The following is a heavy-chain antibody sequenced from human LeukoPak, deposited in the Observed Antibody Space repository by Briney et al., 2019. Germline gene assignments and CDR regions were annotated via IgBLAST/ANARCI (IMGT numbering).Heavy chain of an antibody. V-gene: IGHV4-4*07. J-gene: IGHJ4*02. CDR3: ARDRGSYPYYFDY. D-gene: IGHD1-26*01. CDR2: IYTSGST. Sequence: PSETLSLTCTVSGGSISSYYWSWLRQPAGKGLEWIGRIYTSGSTNYNPSLKSRVTMSVDTSKNQFSLNLSSVTAADTAVYYCARDRGSYPYYFDYWGQGTLVTVSS. CDR1: GGSISSYY.